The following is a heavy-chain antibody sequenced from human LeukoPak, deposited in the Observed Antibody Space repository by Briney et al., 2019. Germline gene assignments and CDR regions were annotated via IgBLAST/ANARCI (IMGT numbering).Heavy chain of an antibody. CDR2: ILYSGTTT. V-gene: IGHV4-59*01. D-gene: IGHD1-1*01. J-gene: IGHJ4*02. CDR3: ARVGDWNDLVY. CDR1: GGSISPYY. Sequence: SETLSLTCTVSGGSISPYYWSWIRQSPGKGLEWIGYILYSGTTTNYNPSLKSRVTISVDTSKNQFSLKLSSVTAADTAVYYCARVGDWNDLVYWGQGTLVTVSS.